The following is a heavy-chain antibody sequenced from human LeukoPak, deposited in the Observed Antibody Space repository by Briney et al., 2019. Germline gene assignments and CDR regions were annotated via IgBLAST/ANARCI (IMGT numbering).Heavy chain of an antibody. CDR2: IKSKTDGGTT. Sequence: GGSLRLSCAASGFTFSNAWMSWVRQAPGKGPEWVGRIKSKTDGGTTDYAAPVKGRFTISRDDSKNTLYLQMNSLKTEDTAVYYCTTSGGVYDILTGYYTDYIDYWGQGTLVTVSS. CDR1: GFTFSNAW. D-gene: IGHD3-9*01. V-gene: IGHV3-15*01. J-gene: IGHJ4*02. CDR3: TTSGGVYDILTGYYTDYIDY.